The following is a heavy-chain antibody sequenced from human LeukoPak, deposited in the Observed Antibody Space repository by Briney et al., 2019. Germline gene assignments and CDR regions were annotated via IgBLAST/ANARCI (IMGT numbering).Heavy chain of an antibody. CDR1: GSSFTTYW. CDR3: ARHALNLTGYYSWFDP. J-gene: IGHJ5*02. D-gene: IGHD3-9*01. CDR2: IYPGDSDT. Sequence: GESLQISCKGSGSSFTTYWIVWVRQMPGEGLEWMGIIYPGDSDTRYSPSFQGQVTISADKSISTAYLQWSSLKASDTAMYYCARHALNLTGYYSWFDPWGQGTLVTVSS. V-gene: IGHV5-51*01.